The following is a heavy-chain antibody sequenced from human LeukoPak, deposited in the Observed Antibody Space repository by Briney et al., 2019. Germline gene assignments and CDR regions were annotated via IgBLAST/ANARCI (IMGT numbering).Heavy chain of an antibody. CDR2: IKADGSEK. Sequence: GGSLRLSCAASGFPFSSRWMSWVRQAPGKGLEWVANIKADGSEKYYVDSVKGRFTVSRDNAKNSLYLQMNSLRAEDTGLYYCARYCGGGSCFDYWGRGTLVTASS. J-gene: IGHJ4*02. D-gene: IGHD2-15*01. CDR1: GFPFSSRW. CDR3: ARYCGGGSCFDY. V-gene: IGHV3-7*04.